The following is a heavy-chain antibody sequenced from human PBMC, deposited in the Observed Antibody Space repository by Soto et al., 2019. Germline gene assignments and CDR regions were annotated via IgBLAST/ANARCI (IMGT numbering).Heavy chain of an antibody. Sequence: QVHLVQYGAEVKKPGASVKVSCKASGYTFTSYGITWVRQASGQGLERRGWMSAHNGNTDYAQKRKGRVRVTSEASTGPGYMELGSLISDEKAVYYCAGGRYGDYWGQGALVTVS. CDR1: GYTFTSYG. D-gene: IGHD1-1*01. V-gene: IGHV1-18*01. CDR2: MSAHNGNT. CDR3: AGGRYGDY. J-gene: IGHJ4*02.